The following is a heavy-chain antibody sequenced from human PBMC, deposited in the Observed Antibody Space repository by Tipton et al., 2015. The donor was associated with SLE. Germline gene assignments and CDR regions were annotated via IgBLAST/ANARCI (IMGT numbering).Heavy chain of an antibody. D-gene: IGHD1-1*01. J-gene: IGHJ4*02. Sequence: QLVQSGGGLVQPGGSLRLSCAASGFTVSSNYMSWVRQAPGKGLGWVSVIYSGGSTYYADSVKGRFTISRHNSKNTLFLQTDSLSAEDTAVYYCARDQHGSFDLWGQGTLVIVSS. CDR3: ARDQHGSFDL. CDR2: IYSGGST. CDR1: GFTVSSNY. V-gene: IGHV3-53*04.